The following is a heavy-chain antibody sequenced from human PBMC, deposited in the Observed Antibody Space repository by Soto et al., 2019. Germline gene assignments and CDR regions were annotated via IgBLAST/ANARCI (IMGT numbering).Heavy chain of an antibody. CDR2: IYHSGST. D-gene: IGHD3-22*01. CDR3: ASGSNYYDSSGDRDY. J-gene: IGHJ4*02. V-gene: IGHV4-4*02. CDR1: GGSISSSNW. Sequence: QVQLQESGPGLVKPSGTLSLTCAVSGGSISSSNWWSWVRQPPGKGLEWIGEIYHSGSTNYNTSLKSRGTISVDKSKTQFSLKLSSVTAADTAVYYCASGSNYYDSSGDRDYWGQGTLVTVSS.